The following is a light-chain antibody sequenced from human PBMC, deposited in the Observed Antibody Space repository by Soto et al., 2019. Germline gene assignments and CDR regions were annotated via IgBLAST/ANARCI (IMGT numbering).Light chain of an antibody. CDR1: QSVLFTSNNKNY. Sequence: DIVMTQSPDSLAVSLGEGATINCKSSQSVLFTSNNKNYLAWYQQRPGQPPKLLIYWASTRESGVPDRFSGSGSGTDFTLTISSLQAEDVAVYFCQHYYTTPFTFGPGTRVDV. CDR3: QHYYTTPFT. CDR2: WAS. V-gene: IGKV4-1*01. J-gene: IGKJ3*01.